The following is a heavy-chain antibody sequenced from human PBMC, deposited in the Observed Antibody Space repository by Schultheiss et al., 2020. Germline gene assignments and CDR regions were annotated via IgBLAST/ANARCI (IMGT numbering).Heavy chain of an antibody. Sequence: GGSLRLSCAASGFTFSSYGMHWVRQAPGKGLEWVAVIWYDGSNKYYADSVKGRFTISRDNSKNTLYLQMNNLRAEDTAVYYCARNLEAYYYYGMDVWGQGTTVTVSS. CDR1: GFTFSSYG. CDR2: IWYDGSNK. D-gene: IGHD1-1*01. J-gene: IGHJ6*02. V-gene: IGHV3-33*08. CDR3: ARNLEAYYYYGMDV.